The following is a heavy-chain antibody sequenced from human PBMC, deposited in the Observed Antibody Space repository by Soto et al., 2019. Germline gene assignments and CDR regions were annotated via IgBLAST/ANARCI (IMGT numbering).Heavy chain of an antibody. Sequence: GGPPRLPPAASGFNFVNFDVHRVLQDPGKSLEWVSVITTTGDTYYAASVKGRFTISRENAENSLYLQMNSLRAEDAAVYYCARGDPLNYGSYPYWHYYGMDVWGRGTTVTVSS. V-gene: IGHV3-13*01. J-gene: IGHJ6*02. CDR1: GFNFVNFD. D-gene: IGHD2-8*02. CDR2: ITTTGDT. CDR3: ARGDPLNYGSYPYWHYYGMDV.